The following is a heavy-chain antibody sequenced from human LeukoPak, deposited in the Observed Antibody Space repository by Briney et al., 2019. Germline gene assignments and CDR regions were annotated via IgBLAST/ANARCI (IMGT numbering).Heavy chain of an antibody. CDR2: IYSGDYDT. Sequence: PGESLKISCKGPGYSFTSYWIVWVRQMPGKGLGWMGSIYSGDYDTRYSPSIQGQVTISADKSISTAYLQWSSLKASDTAMYYCARRELANYDFWSGYNFDYWGQGTLVAVSS. V-gene: IGHV5-51*01. D-gene: IGHD3-3*01. J-gene: IGHJ4*02. CDR3: ARRELANYDFWSGYNFDY. CDR1: GYSFTSYW.